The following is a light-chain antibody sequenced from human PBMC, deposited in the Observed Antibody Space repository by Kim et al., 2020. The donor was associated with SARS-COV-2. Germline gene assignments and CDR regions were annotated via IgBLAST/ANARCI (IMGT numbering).Light chain of an antibody. J-gene: IGKJ1*01. CDR2: GAS. CDR3: LQYQDWPPWT. CDR1: QSVGTK. Sequence: ASGERAPLSCRASQSVGTKAAWYQQKPGQAPRLLMYGASIRATGIPARFSGSGSGTEFTLTISSLQSEDVAIYYCLQYQDWPPWTFGQGTKVDIK. V-gene: IGKV3-15*01.